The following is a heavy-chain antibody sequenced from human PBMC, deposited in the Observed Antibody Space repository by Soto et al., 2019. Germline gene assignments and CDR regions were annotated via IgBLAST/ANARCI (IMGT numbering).Heavy chain of an antibody. J-gene: IGHJ5*02. CDR3: ARDRHILTGYYTLRPEYNWFDP. V-gene: IGHV4-39*07. CDR1: GDSITSNSYF. Sequence: SETLSLTCTVSGDSITSNSYFWAWIRQPPGKGLEWIGRINYSGTTNYNPSLETRVTISVDTSKNQFSLKLSSVTAADTAVYYCARDRHILTGYYTLRPEYNWFDPWGQGTLVTVSS. D-gene: IGHD3-9*01. CDR2: INYSGTT.